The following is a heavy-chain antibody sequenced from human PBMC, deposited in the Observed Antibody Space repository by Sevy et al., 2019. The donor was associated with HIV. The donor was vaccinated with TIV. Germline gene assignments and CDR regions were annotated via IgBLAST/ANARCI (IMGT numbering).Heavy chain of an antibody. D-gene: IGHD2-2*01. CDR2: IIPIFGTA. Sequence: ASVKVSCKASGGTFSKYAITWVRQAPGQGLEWMGGIIPIFGTANYAQKFQGRVTITGDESTSTAYMELSSLGSEDTAVYYCARDRGFSSTSEYGMDVWGQGTTVTVSS. J-gene: IGHJ6*02. CDR3: ARDRGFSSTSEYGMDV. V-gene: IGHV1-69*13. CDR1: GGTFSKYA.